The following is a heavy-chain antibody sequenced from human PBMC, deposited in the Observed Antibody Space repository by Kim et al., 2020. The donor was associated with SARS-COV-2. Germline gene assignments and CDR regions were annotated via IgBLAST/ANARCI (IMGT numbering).Heavy chain of an antibody. CDR2: ISGSGGTT. D-gene: IGHD3-10*01. CDR1: GFTFNHYA. V-gene: IGHV3-23*01. CDR3: AKDVGEGRIYFDH. J-gene: IGHJ4*02. Sequence: GGSLRLSCAASGFTFNHYAMTWVRQAQGKKLEWVSSISGSGGTTYDADSVKGRFTISRDNSRNTVYLQMNNLRAEDTAVYYCAKDVGEGRIYFDHWGQGTPVTVSS.